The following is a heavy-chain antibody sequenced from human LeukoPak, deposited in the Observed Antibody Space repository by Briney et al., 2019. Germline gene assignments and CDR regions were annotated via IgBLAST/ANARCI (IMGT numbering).Heavy chain of an antibody. J-gene: IGHJ4*02. CDR1: GYSFSNYW. Sequence: NHGESLKISCKGSGYSFSNYWVAWARQMPGKGLEWMGIIYPGDSDTRYSPSFEGQVTMSADKSISTAYLQWSSLKASDTAIYYCARLRLSSSGWYQFFYYWGQGTLVTVSS. D-gene: IGHD6-19*01. CDR3: ARLRLSSSGWYQFFYY. CDR2: IYPGDSDT. V-gene: IGHV5-51*01.